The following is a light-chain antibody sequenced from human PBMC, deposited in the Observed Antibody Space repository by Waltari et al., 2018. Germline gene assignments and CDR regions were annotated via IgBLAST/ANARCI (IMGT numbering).Light chain of an antibody. V-gene: IGLV1-44*01. J-gene: IGLJ1*01. CDR1: RSNIGDNA. CDR2: TDN. Sequence: QSVLTQPPSASGTPGERVTISCSGSRSNIGDNAVNWYQHLPGAAPELLIYTDNQRHAGVPARFSGSKSGTSASLGISGLQSEDEATYYCAAWDDSVNGYVFGSGTEVTVL. CDR3: AAWDDSVNGYV.